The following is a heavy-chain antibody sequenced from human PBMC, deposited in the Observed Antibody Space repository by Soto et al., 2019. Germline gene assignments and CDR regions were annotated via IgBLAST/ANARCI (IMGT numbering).Heavy chain of an antibody. J-gene: IGHJ4*02. V-gene: IGHV1-18*01. CDR3: ARASPYYYDSSGYSLDY. Sequence: ASVTVSCKASGYTFTSYGIGWVRQAPGQGLEWMGWISAYNGNTNYAQRLQGRVTMTTDTSTSTAYMELRSLRSDDTAVYYCARASPYYYDSSGYSLDYWGQGTLVTVSS. CDR2: ISAYNGNT. D-gene: IGHD3-22*01. CDR1: GYTFTSYG.